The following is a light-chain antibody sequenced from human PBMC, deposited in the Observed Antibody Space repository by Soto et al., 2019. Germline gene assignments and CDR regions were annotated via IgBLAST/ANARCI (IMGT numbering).Light chain of an antibody. CDR1: QRVGKY. V-gene: IGKV1-16*02. J-gene: IGKJ5*01. CDR2: DIS. Sequence: DIQMTQSPSSLSVSVGDRVTITCRASQRVGKYLAWFQQKPGRAPESLIYDISTLQSGVPSKFSGSGSGTDFTLTINSLQPEDSATYYCQQYHTYPRTFGQGTRLEMK. CDR3: QQYHTYPRT.